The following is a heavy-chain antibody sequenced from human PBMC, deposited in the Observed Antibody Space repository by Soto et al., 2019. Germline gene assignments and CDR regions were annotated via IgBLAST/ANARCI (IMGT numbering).Heavy chain of an antibody. Sequence: EVQLVESGGGLVQPGGSLRLSCAASGFTFSSYSMNWVRQAPGKGREWVSYISSSSSTIYYADSVKGRFTISRDNAKNSLYLQMNSLRDEDTAVYYCARGYYGSGSLTVFDPWGQGTLVTVSS. CDR2: ISSSSSTI. D-gene: IGHD3-10*01. V-gene: IGHV3-48*02. CDR3: ARGYYGSGSLTVFDP. J-gene: IGHJ5*02. CDR1: GFTFSSYS.